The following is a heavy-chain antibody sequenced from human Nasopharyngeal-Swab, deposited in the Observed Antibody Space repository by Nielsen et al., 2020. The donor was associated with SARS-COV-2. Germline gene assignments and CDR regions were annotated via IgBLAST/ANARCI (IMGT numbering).Heavy chain of an antibody. V-gene: IGHV1-46*01. CDR1: GYTFTSYY. Sequence: ASVKFSCKASGYTFTSYYMHWVRQAPGQGLEWMGIINPSGGSTSYAQKFQGRVTMTRDTSTSTVYMELSSLRSEDTAVYYCARDLTATVTTNYYYGMDVWGQGTTVTVSS. CDR3: ARDLTATVTTNYYYGMDV. D-gene: IGHD4-17*01. CDR2: INPSGGST. J-gene: IGHJ6*02.